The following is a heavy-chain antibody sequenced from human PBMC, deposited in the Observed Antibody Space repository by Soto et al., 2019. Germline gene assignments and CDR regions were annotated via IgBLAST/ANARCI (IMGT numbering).Heavy chain of an antibody. Sequence: ASVNVSFKAAGYNITSFHIIWVRQAPGQGLELMGWINPYNRNTNCTRKFQGRVTMTTXXXXXXTXMXLXXXTSDDSAVCYCARGYGHSYWGQGTLVTVSS. CDR3: ARGYGHSY. CDR1: GYNITSFH. D-gene: IGHD4-17*01. CDR2: INPYNRNT. J-gene: IGHJ4*02. V-gene: IGHV1-18*04.